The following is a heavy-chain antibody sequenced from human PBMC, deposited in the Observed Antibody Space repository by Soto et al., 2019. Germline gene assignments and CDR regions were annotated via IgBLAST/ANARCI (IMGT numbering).Heavy chain of an antibody. J-gene: IGHJ6*02. CDR3: ARAPLDAATITYYYYGMDV. CDR2: TYYRSKWYN. Sequence: KQSQTLSLTCAISGDSVSSNSAAWNWIRQSPSRGLEWLGRTYYRSKWYNDYAVSVKSRITINPDTSKNQFSLQLNSVTPEDTAVYYCARAPLDAATITYYYYGMDVWGQGTTVTVSS. CDR1: GDSVSSNSAA. V-gene: IGHV6-1*01. D-gene: IGHD5-12*01.